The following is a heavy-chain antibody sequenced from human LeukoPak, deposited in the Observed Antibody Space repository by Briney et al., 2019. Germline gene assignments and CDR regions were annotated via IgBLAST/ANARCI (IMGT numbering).Heavy chain of an antibody. V-gene: IGHV1-24*01. J-gene: IGHJ3*02. Sequence: ASVKVSCKVSGYTLTELSMHWVRQAPGKGLEWMGGFDPEDGETIYAQKLQGRVTMTTDTSTSTAYMELRSLRSDDTAVYYCARGWLDGALEDDAFDIWGQGTMVTVSS. CDR2: FDPEDGET. D-gene: IGHD6-19*01. CDR1: GYTLTELS. CDR3: ARGWLDGALEDDAFDI.